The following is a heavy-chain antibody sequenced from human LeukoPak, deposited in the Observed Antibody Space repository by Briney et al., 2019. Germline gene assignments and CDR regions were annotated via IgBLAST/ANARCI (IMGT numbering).Heavy chain of an antibody. Sequence: KPSETLSLTCTVSGGSISSSSYYWGWIRQPPGKGLEWIGSIYYSGSTYYNPSLKSRVTISVDTSKNQFSLKLSSVTAADTAVYYCARTISGNEIDYWGQGTLVTVSS. CDR3: ARTISGNEIDY. J-gene: IGHJ4*02. CDR1: GGSISSSSYY. D-gene: IGHD3-3*01. CDR2: IYYSGST. V-gene: IGHV4-39*01.